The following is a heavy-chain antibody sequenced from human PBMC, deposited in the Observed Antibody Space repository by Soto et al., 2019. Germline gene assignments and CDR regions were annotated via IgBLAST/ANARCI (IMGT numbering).Heavy chain of an antibody. CDR2: ISYDGSNK. D-gene: IGHD7-27*01. CDR3: AKDLGHGGRGAFEI. Sequence: QVQLVESGGGVVQPGRSLRLSCAASGFTFSSYGMHWVRQAPGKGLEWVALISYDGSNKYYADSVKGRFTSSRDNSKNTLYQQMNSVRTTGTDVYNWAKDLGHGGRGAFEIWGQGTMVTVSS. V-gene: IGHV3-30*18. J-gene: IGHJ3*02. CDR1: GFTFSSYG.